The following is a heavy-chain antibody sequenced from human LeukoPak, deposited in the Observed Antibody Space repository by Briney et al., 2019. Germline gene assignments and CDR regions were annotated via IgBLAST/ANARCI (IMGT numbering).Heavy chain of an antibody. CDR3: ARLREIPVFGVVTKSTSYFDY. Sequence: GGSLRLSCAASGFTVSSNYMTWVRQAPGKGLELVASIKQDRSEKYYVDSVKGRFTISRDNAKNSLYLQMNSLRAEDTAVYYCARLREIPVFGVVTKSTSYFDYWGQGTLVTVSS. J-gene: IGHJ4*02. V-gene: IGHV3-7*01. CDR2: IKQDRSEK. CDR1: GFTVSSNY. D-gene: IGHD3-3*01.